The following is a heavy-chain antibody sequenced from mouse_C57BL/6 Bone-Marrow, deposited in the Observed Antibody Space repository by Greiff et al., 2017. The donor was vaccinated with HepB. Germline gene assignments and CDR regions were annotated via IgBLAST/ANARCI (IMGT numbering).Heavy chain of an antibody. CDR1: GFTFSNYW. Sequence: LKESGGGLVQPGGSMKLSCVASGFTFSNYWMNWVRQSPEKGLEWVAQIRLKSDNYATHYAESVKGRFTISRDDSKSSVYLQMNNLRAEDTGIYYCTGILGGYYFDYWGQGTTLTVSS. J-gene: IGHJ2*01. D-gene: IGHD4-1*01. V-gene: IGHV6-3*01. CDR2: IRLKSDNYAT. CDR3: TGILGGYYFDY.